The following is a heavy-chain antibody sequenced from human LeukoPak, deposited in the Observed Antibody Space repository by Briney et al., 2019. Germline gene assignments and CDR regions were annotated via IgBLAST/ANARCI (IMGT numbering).Heavy chain of an antibody. CDR3: ARGTGSSWFDP. CDR2: INPHTGGT. D-gene: IGHD1-1*01. Sequence: ASVKVPCKASGYTITGYYLHWVRQAPGQGLEWMGWINPHTGGTLYAQKFLGRVTMTRDTSINTAYMGLNNLKSDDTAVYFCARGTGSSWFDPWGQGTLVTVSS. CDR1: GYTITGYY. J-gene: IGHJ5*02. V-gene: IGHV1-2*02.